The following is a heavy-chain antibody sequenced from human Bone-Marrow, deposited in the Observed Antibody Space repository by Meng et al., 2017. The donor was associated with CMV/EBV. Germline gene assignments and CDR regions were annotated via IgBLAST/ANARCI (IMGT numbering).Heavy chain of an antibody. CDR2: IYPGDSDT. CDR1: GYSFTTYW. V-gene: IGHV5-51*01. Sequence: KVSCKGSGYSFTTYWIGWVRQMPGKGLEWMGIIYPGDSDTTYSPSFQGHVTISADKSISTAYLQWNSLKASDTAIYYCARHVKTGGAFDIWGQGTMDTVSS. J-gene: IGHJ3*02. CDR3: ARHVKTGGAFDI.